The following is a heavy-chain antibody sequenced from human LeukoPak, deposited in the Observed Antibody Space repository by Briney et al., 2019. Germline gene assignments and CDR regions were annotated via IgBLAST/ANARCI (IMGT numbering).Heavy chain of an antibody. D-gene: IGHD3-22*01. Sequence: PSETLSLTCTVSGGSIRSYYWSWIRQPAGKGLEWIGRIYTSGSTNYNPSLKSRVTMSVDTSKNQFSPKLSSVTAADTAVYYCARSNYFYDSSGPFDYWGQGTLVTVSS. V-gene: IGHV4-4*07. CDR2: IYTSGST. J-gene: IGHJ4*02. CDR1: GGSIRSYY. CDR3: ARSNYFYDSSGPFDY.